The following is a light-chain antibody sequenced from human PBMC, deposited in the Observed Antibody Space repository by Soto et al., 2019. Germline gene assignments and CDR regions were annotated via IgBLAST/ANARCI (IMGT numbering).Light chain of an antibody. J-gene: IGKJ4*01. CDR2: EAS. V-gene: IGKV3-20*01. CDR3: QQYGSSPLT. CDR1: QTVGVR. Sequence: EIVLTQSPATLSSSPGERATLSFRASQTVGVRLAWYQHKPGQAPRLIIYEASNRAAGIPARFSGSGSGTDFTLTISRLEPEDFAVYYCQQYGSSPLTFGGGTKVDI.